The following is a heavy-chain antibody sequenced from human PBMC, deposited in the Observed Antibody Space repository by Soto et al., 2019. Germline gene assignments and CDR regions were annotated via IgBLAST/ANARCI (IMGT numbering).Heavy chain of an antibody. CDR3: ARGPYCGGDCYTGYFDY. D-gene: IGHD2-21*02. J-gene: IGHJ4*02. Sequence: GGALRLSCAASGFTFSSYEMNWVRHAPGKGLEWVSYISSSGSTIYYADSVKGRFTISRDNAKNSLYLQMNSLRAEDTAVYYCARGPYCGGDCYTGYFDYWGQGTLVPVSS. CDR1: GFTFSSYE. CDR2: ISSSGSTI. V-gene: IGHV3-48*03.